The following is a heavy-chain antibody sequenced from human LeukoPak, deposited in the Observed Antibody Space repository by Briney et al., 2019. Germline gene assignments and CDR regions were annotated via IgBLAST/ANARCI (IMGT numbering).Heavy chain of an antibody. V-gene: IGHV4-34*01. CDR1: GGSFSGYY. Sequence: KPSETLSLTCAVYGGSFSGYYWSWIRQPPGKGLEWIGEINHSGSTNYNPSLKSRVTISVDTSKNQFSLKLSSVTAADTAVYYCARGVRGVIIVYYGMDVWGQGTTVTVSS. CDR3: ARGVRGVIIVYYGMDV. D-gene: IGHD3-10*01. CDR2: INHSGST. J-gene: IGHJ6*02.